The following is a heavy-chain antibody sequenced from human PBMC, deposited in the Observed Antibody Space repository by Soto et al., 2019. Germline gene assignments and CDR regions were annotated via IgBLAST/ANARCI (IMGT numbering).Heavy chain of an antibody. Sequence: VASVKVSCKASGYTFTGYYMHWVRQAPGQGLEWMGWINPNSGGTNYAQKFQGRVTMTRDTSISTAYMELSRLRSDDTALYYCARARLREVVVIKGNWFDPWGQGTLVTVSS. D-gene: IGHD3-22*01. CDR3: ARARLREVVVIKGNWFDP. CDR1: GYTFTGYY. J-gene: IGHJ5*02. V-gene: IGHV1-2*02. CDR2: INPNSGGT.